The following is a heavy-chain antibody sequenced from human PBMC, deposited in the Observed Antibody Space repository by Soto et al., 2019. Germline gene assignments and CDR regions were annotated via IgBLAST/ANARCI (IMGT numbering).Heavy chain of an antibody. CDR1: GFTFSDYY. CDR2: ISSSSSTI. D-gene: IGHD2-2*01. V-gene: IGHV3-11*04. J-gene: IGHJ6*03. CDR3: ARGPVPAAIHYYYMDV. Sequence: PGGSLRLSCAASGFTFSDYYMSWIRQAPGKGLEWVSYISSSSSTIYYADSVKGRFTISRDNAKNSLYLQMNSLRAEDTAVYYCARGPVPAAIHYYYMDVWGKGTKVTVSS.